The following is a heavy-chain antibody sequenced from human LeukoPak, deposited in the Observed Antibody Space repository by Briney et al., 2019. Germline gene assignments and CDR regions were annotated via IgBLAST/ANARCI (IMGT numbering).Heavy chain of an antibody. CDR3: ARETSQKGAHYMDV. D-gene: IGHD3-16*01. V-gene: IGHV4-59*01. CDR2: IYYSGST. CDR1: GGSISSYY. J-gene: IGHJ6*03. Sequence: SETLSLTCTVSGGSISSYYWSWIRQPPGKGLEWIGYIYYSGSTNYNPSLKSRVTISVDTSKNQFSLKLTSVTAADTAVYYCARETSQKGAHYMDVWGKGTTVTISS.